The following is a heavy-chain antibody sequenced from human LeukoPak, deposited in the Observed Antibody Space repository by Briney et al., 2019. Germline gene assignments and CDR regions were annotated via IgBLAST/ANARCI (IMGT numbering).Heavy chain of an antibody. D-gene: IGHD3-3*01. V-gene: IGHV3-30-3*02. CDR3: AKWRGLYDFWSGYLDY. CDR2: ISYDGSNK. Sequence: GGSLRLSCAASGFTFSSYAMHWVRQAPGKGLEWVAVISYDGSNKYYADSVKGRFTISRDNSKNTLYLQMNSLRAEDTAVYYCAKWRGLYDFWSGYLDYWGQGTLVTVSS. J-gene: IGHJ4*02. CDR1: GFTFSSYA.